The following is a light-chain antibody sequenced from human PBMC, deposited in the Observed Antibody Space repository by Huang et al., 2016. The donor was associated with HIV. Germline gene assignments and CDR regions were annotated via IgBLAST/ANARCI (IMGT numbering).Light chain of an antibody. Sequence: ERVMTQSPATLSVSVGERATLSCRASQYVISNLACYQQTPGQAPRHLIYDAATRLTDIPARFSGSGSGIEFTLTISSLQSEDFAVYYCQQYNNWPRTFGQGTKLEIK. CDR3: QQYNNWPRT. J-gene: IGKJ2*01. CDR2: DAA. CDR1: QYVISN. V-gene: IGKV3-15*01.